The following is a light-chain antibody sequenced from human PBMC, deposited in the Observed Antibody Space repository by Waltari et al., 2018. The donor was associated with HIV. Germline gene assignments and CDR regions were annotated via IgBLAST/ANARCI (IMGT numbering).Light chain of an antibody. Sequence: IQLTLSLSSLSASVADRVPISCSASQSIDNHLNWYQQRPGKAPNLLSYAAVNLQSGVSSRFSGSGSGTDFALSINSLQSEDFATYYCQQSFSTPLTFGPGTKVDLK. J-gene: IGKJ3*01. CDR2: AAV. V-gene: IGKV1-39*01. CDR3: QQSFSTPLT. CDR1: QSIDNH.